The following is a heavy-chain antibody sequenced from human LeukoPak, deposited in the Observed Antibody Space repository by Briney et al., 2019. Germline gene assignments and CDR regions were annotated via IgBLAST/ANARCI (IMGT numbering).Heavy chain of an antibody. D-gene: IGHD6-13*01. V-gene: IGHV3-30-3*01. CDR2: ISYDGNNK. J-gene: IGHJ4*02. Sequence: PGGPLRLSCAAPGLIFSSNALHWVRKAPAKGLEWGAVISYDGNNKYYADSVKGRFTISRDNSKNTLYLQMNSLRAEDTAVYYCATGDSEGAAETLHYWGQGTLVTVSS. CDR3: ATGDSEGAAETLHY. CDR1: GLIFSSNA.